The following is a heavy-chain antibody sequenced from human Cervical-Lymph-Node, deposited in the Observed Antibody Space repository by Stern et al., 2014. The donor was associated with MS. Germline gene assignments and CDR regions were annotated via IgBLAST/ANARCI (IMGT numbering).Heavy chain of an antibody. CDR3: ARLGTYSSSLYYFDY. V-gene: IGHV5-10-1*03. Sequence: VQLVQSGAEVKKPGESLRISCKGSGYSFTSYWISWVRQMPGKGLEWMGRIDPSDSYTNYSPSFQGHVTISADKSISTAYLQWSSLKASDTAMYYCARLGTYSSSLYYFDYWGQGTLVTVSS. J-gene: IGHJ4*02. CDR2: IDPSDSYT. D-gene: IGHD6-13*01. CDR1: GYSFTSYW.